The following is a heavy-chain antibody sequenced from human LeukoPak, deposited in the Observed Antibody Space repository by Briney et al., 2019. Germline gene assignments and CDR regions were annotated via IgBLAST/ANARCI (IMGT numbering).Heavy chain of an antibody. CDR2: INPNSGGT. D-gene: IGHD1-1*01. CDR1: GYTFTGYY. J-gene: IGHJ5*02. V-gene: IGHV1-2*02. CDR3: ARDPPGTRANWLDP. Sequence: GASVKVSCKASGYTFTGYYMHGVRQAPGQGLEWMGWINPNSGGTNYAQKFQGRVTMTRDTSISTAYMELSGLRSDDTAVYYCARDPPGTRANWLDPWGQGTLVTLSS.